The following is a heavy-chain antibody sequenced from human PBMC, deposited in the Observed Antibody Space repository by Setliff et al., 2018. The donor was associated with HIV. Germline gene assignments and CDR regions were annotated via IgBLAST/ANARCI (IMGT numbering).Heavy chain of an antibody. CDR2: IYWNNNK. CDR3: AYSGRQLRGPYFGF. J-gene: IGHJ4*02. Sequence: ESGPTLVNPTQTLTLTCTFSGLSLSTSGVGVGWIRQSPGKALEWLAFIYWNNNKHYSTSLKSRLTVTKDTSKNRVVFTMTNMDPVDTATYYCAYSGRQLRGPYFGFWGQGTPVTVSS. D-gene: IGHD1-1*01. V-gene: IGHV2-5*01. CDR1: GLSLSTSGVG.